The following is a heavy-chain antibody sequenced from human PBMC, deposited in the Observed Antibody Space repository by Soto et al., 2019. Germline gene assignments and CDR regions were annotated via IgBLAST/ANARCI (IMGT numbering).Heavy chain of an antibody. J-gene: IGHJ5*02. D-gene: IGHD6-19*01. Sequence: QVQLVQSGAELKKPGASVKVSCKASGYTFTSYGISWVRQAPGQGLEWMGWIRAYNGNTNNAQKLQGRVTMTTDTSTSTAYMELRSMRSHDTAVDYCARDYVEISGGYSHNWFDPWGQGTLVTVYS. CDR2: IRAYNGNT. CDR3: ARDYVEISGGYSHNWFDP. V-gene: IGHV1-18*01. CDR1: GYTFTSYG.